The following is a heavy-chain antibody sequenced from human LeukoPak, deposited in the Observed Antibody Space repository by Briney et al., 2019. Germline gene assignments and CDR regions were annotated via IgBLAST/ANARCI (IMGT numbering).Heavy chain of an antibody. V-gene: IGHV1-18*01. Sequence: ASVKVSCKASGYTFTNYGISWVRQAPGQGLEWMGWISAYSGNTNYAQNLQGRVTMTTDTSTSTAYMELRSLRSDDTAVYYCATQRGSYLWGTDFDYWGQGTLVTVSS. CDR3: ATQRGSYLWGTDFDY. CDR1: GYTFTNYG. D-gene: IGHD3-16*01. CDR2: ISAYSGNT. J-gene: IGHJ4*02.